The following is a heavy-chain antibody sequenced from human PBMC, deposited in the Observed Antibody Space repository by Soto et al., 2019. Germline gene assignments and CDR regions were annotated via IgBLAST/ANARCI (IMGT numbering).Heavy chain of an antibody. CDR1: GGTLRTHA. V-gene: IGHV1-69*06. Sequence: QVQLVQSGAEVKSPGSSVKVSCKASGGTLRTHAFSWVRQAPGQGLEWMGGIIPMYGTSNYAPKFQGRVTIPADKSTSTAHMELSSLRSEDTAVYYCARGHGGISDSWQYHYYAIDVWGQGTTVTVSS. D-gene: IGHD1-20*01. J-gene: IGHJ6*02. CDR3: ARGHGGISDSWQYHYYAIDV. CDR2: IIPMYGTS.